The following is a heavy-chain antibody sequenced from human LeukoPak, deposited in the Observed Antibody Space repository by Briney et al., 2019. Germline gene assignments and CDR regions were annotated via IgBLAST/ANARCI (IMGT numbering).Heavy chain of an antibody. V-gene: IGHV4-59*01. CDR3: ARLGCGIAAAGTCNWFDP. Sequence: PSETLSLTCTVYGGSISSYYWSWIRQPPGQGLEWIGYINYSGSTNYNPSLKSRVTISVDTSKNQFSLKLSSVTAADTAVYYCARLGCGIAAAGTCNWFDPWGQGTLVTVSS. CDR1: GGSISSYY. CDR2: INYSGST. D-gene: IGHD6-13*01. J-gene: IGHJ5*02.